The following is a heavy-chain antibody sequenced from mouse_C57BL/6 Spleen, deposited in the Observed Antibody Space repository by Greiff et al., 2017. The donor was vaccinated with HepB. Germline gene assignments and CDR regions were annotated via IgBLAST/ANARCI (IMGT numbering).Heavy chain of an antibody. CDR3: AREGAMVKGFAY. V-gene: IGHV1-82*01. D-gene: IGHD2-2*01. CDR2: IYPGDGDT. CDR1: GYAFSSSW. J-gene: IGHJ3*01. Sequence: VQLQESGPELVKPGASVKISCKASGYAFSSSWMNWVKQRPGKGLEWIGRIYPGDGDTNYNGKFKGKATLTADKSSSTAYMQLSSLTSEDSAVYFCAREGAMVKGFAYWGQGTLVTVSA.